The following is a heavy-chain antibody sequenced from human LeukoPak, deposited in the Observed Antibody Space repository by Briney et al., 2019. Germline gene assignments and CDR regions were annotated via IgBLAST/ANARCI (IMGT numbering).Heavy chain of an antibody. J-gene: IGHJ1*01. Sequence: GGSLRLSCAASGFTFSNYWMIWVRQAPGKGPEWVANIKQDGSEKYYVDSVKGRFTISRDNAENSLYLEMNSLRAEDTALYYCAKFSPYGGNSYWGQGTLVTVSS. CDR2: IKQDGSEK. D-gene: IGHD4-23*01. CDR3: AKFSPYGGNSY. CDR1: GFTFSNYW. V-gene: IGHV3-7*03.